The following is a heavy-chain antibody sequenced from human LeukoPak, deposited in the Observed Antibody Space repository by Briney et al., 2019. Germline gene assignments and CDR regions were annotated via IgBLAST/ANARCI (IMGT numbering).Heavy chain of an antibody. Sequence: GGSLRLSCVGSGFTFRSHAMSWVRQAPEKGLESVSGIYENGGTTYYADSVKGRFSISRDNSKNTLYLQMDSLRGEDTAVYYCAKDFRIGYSAHFDYWGQEALVTVSS. CDR2: IYENGGTT. D-gene: IGHD2-21*01. CDR1: GFTFRSHA. V-gene: IGHV3-23*01. CDR3: AKDFRIGYSAHFDY. J-gene: IGHJ4*02.